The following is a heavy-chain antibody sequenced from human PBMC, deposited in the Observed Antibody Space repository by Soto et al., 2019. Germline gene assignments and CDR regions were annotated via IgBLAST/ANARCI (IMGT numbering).Heavy chain of an antibody. Sequence: GGSLRLSCAASGFTFSSYSMNWVRQAPGKGLEWVSYISSSSSTIYYADSVKGRFTISRDNAKNSLYLQMNSLRAEDTAVYYCARDEGSSWYLHHAVDYWGQGTLVTVSS. J-gene: IGHJ4*02. V-gene: IGHV3-48*01. CDR3: ARDEGSSWYLHHAVDY. CDR1: GFTFSSYS. CDR2: ISSSSSTI. D-gene: IGHD6-13*01.